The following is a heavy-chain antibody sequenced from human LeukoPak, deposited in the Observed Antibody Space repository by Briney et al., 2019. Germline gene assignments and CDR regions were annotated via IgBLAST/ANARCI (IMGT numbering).Heavy chain of an antibody. V-gene: IGHV3-33*01. CDR2: IWYDGSNK. J-gene: IGHJ3*02. D-gene: IGHD2-8*02. Sequence: GGSLRLSCAASGFTFSSYGMHWVRQAPGKGLEWVAVIWYDGSNKYYADSVKGRFTISRDNSKNTLYLQMNSLRAEDTAVYYCARDLHWSDAFGIWGQGTMVTVSS. CDR1: GFTFSSYG. CDR3: ARDLHWSDAFGI.